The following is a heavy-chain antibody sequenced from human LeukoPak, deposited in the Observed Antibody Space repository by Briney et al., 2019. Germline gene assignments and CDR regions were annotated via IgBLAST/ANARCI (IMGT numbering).Heavy chain of an antibody. CDR2: IWYDGSNK. CDR3: AKTRYSSSSSGAVGY. D-gene: IGHD6-6*01. J-gene: IGHJ4*02. Sequence: GGSLRLSCAASGFTFSSYGMHWVRQAPGKGLEWVAVIWYDGSNKYDADSVKGRFTISRDNSKNTLYLQMNSLRAEDTAVYYCAKTRYSSSSSGAVGYWGQGTLVTVSS. V-gene: IGHV3-33*06. CDR1: GFTFSSYG.